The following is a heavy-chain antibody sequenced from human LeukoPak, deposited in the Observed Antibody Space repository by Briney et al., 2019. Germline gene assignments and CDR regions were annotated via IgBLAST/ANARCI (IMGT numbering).Heavy chain of an antibody. CDR2: ISYDGSNK. CDR3: AKVGDGSGSYLRPYYYGMDV. D-gene: IGHD3-10*01. CDR1: GFTFSSYG. J-gene: IGHJ6*02. Sequence: GGSLRLSCAASGFTFSSYGMHWVRQAPGKGLEWVAVISYDGSNKYYADSVKGRFTISRDNPKNTLYLQMNSLRAEDTAVYYCAKVGDGSGSYLRPYYYGMDVWGQGTTVTVSS. V-gene: IGHV3-30*18.